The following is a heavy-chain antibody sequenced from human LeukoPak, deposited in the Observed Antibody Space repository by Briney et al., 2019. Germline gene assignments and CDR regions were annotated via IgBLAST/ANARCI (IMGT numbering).Heavy chain of an antibody. D-gene: IGHD3-10*01. CDR2: IRFDGSNK. V-gene: IGHV3-30*02. CDR3: AKPQYYYGSGSYYDFDY. CDR1: GFTFSSYG. J-gene: IGHJ4*02. Sequence: GGSLRLSCATSGFTFSSYGIHWVRQAPGKGLEWVAFIRFDGSNKYYADSVKGRFTISRDNSKNTLYLQMNSLRAEDTAVYYCAKPQYYYGSGSYYDFDYWGQGTLVTVSS.